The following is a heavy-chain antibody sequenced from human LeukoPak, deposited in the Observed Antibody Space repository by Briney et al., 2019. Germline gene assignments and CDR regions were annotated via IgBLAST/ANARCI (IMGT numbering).Heavy chain of an antibody. CDR3: ARVDYYDSSGTNWLDP. CDR1: GYTFTGYY. CDR2: INPNSGGT. D-gene: IGHD3-22*01. Sequence: ASVKVSCKASGYTFTGYYMHWVRQAPGQGLEWMGWINPNSGGTNYAQKFQGRVTMTRDTSISTAYMELSSLRSEDTAVYYCARVDYYDSSGTNWLDPWGQGTLVTVSS. J-gene: IGHJ5*02. V-gene: IGHV1-2*02.